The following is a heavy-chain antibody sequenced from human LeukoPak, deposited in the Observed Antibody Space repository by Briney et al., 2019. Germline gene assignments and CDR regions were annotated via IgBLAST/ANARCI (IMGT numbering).Heavy chain of an antibody. Sequence: VQPGGSLRLSCAASGFPFRNYWLTWVRQAPGKGLEWVASIKQDGSEKYYVDSVKGRFTISRDNAKNSLYLQMGSLRAEDTAMFYCERGRLLWFGELDYWGQGTLVTVSS. CDR2: IKQDGSEK. CDR1: GFPFRNYW. D-gene: IGHD3-10*01. CDR3: ERGRLLWFGELDY. J-gene: IGHJ4*02. V-gene: IGHV3-7*01.